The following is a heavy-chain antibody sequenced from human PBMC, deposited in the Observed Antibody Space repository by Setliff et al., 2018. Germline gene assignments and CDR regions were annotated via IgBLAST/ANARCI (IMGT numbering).Heavy chain of an antibody. CDR1: GGFIRDYY. V-gene: IGHV4-59*01. CDR2: IYYRGTT. J-gene: IGHJ5*02. D-gene: IGHD1-26*01. CDR3: AAVGIDAGGGWFDP. Sequence: SETLSLTCTVSGGFIRDYYWNWIRQSPGKGLEWIGYIYYRGTTNYNSSLKSRVTISIDMSKNQFSLKLTSATAADTAVYFCAAVGIDAGGGWFDPWGHGIPVTVSS.